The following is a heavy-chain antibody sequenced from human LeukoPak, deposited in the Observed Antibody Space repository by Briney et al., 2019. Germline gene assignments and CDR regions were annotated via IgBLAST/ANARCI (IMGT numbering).Heavy chain of an antibody. D-gene: IGHD4-11*01. Sequence: GASVKVSCKASGYTFTSYGIIWVRQAHGQGLQWMGWISAHNGKTNYAQNLQGRVTMTTDTSTNTVYLELRSLTSDDTAVYYCARAGTTLLLDYWGQGTLVTVSS. J-gene: IGHJ4*02. CDR2: ISAHNGKT. V-gene: IGHV1-18*01. CDR3: ARAGTTLLLDY. CDR1: GYTFTSYG.